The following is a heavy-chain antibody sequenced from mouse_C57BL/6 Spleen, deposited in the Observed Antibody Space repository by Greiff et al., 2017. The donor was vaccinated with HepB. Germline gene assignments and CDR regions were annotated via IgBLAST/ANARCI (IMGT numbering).Heavy chain of an antibody. J-gene: IGHJ2*01. V-gene: IGHV1-26*01. CDR1: GYTFTDYY. Sequence: VQLQQSGPELVKPGASVKISCKASGYTFTDYYMNWVKQSQGKSLEWIGDINPNNGGTSYNQKFKGKATLTVDKSSSTAYMELRSLTSEDSAVYYCARGGWFDYWGQGTTLTVSS. CDR3: ARGGWFDY. D-gene: IGHD3-3*01. CDR2: INPNNGGT.